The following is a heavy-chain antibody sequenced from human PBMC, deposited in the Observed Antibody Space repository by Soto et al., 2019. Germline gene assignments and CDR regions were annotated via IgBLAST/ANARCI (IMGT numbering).Heavy chain of an antibody. V-gene: IGHV1-69*06. CDR1: GSRFSNYV. Sequence: QVQLVQSGAEVKTPGSSLKVSCKVSGSRFSNYVISWVRQAPGHGVEWLGRIIPIFNSTKYAQSFQGRVTITADKSTSTASLESSRLTSDDTAVYYCAREGRGKKAGYNGLVSLGYWGQGTLVTVSS. D-gene: IGHD2-2*02. J-gene: IGHJ4*02. CDR2: IIPIFNST. CDR3: AREGRGKKAGYNGLVSLGY.